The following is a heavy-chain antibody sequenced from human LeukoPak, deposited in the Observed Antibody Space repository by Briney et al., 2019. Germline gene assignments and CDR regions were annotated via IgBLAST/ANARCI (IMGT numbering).Heavy chain of an antibody. CDR2: INHSGGT. CDR1: GHSISRDYS. J-gene: IGHJ5*02. Sequence: SETLSLTCAVSGHSISRDYSWGWIRQPPGKGLERIGSINHSGGTYYNQSLKSRVTISRDTSKNQFSLNLNDVTAADTAVYYCARVGWRYFDWLAPWGQGTLVTVSS. V-gene: IGHV4-38-2*01. CDR3: ARVGWRYFDWLAP. D-gene: IGHD3-9*01.